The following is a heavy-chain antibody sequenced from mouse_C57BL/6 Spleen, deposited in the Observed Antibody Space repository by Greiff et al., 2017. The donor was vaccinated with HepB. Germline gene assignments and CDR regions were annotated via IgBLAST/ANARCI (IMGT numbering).Heavy chain of an antibody. J-gene: IGHJ4*01. Sequence: VKQRPGQGLEWIGRIHPSDSDTNYNQKFKGKATLTVDKSSSTAYMQLSSLTSEDSAVYYCAIPNYYGSSFMDYWGQGTSVTVSS. V-gene: IGHV1-74*01. CDR2: IHPSDSDT. CDR3: AIPNYYGSSFMDY. D-gene: IGHD1-1*01.